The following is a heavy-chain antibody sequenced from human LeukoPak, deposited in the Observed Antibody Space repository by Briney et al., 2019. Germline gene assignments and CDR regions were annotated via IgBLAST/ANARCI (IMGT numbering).Heavy chain of an antibody. J-gene: IGHJ5*02. CDR1: GGSISSNSYY. CDR2: IYYSGST. Sequence: SETLSLTCTVSGGSISSNSYYWGWIRQPPGKGLEWIGSIYYSGSTYYNPSLKSRVTISVDTSKNQFSLKLSSVTAADTAVYFCARNRYYYGSGSYGVPNWFDPWGQGTLVTVSS. CDR3: ARNRYYYGSGSYGVPNWFDP. D-gene: IGHD3-10*01. V-gene: IGHV4-39*01.